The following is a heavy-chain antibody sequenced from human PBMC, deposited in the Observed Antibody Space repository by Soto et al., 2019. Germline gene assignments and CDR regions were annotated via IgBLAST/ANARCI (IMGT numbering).Heavy chain of an antibody. J-gene: IGHJ4*02. Sequence: EVQLVESGGGLVQPGRSLRLSCAASGFTFDDYAMHWVRQAPGKGLEWVSGISWNSGSIGYADSVKGRFTISRDNAKNPLYLQMNRLRAEVTAVYYCAGGKGIAARPWGVGLDYWGQGTLVTVSS. CDR3: AGGKGIAARPWGVGLDY. D-gene: IGHD6-6*01. V-gene: IGHV3-9*01. CDR2: ISWNSGSI. CDR1: GFTFDDYA.